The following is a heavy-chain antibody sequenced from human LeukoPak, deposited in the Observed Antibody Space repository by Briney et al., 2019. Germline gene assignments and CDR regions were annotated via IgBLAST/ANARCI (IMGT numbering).Heavy chain of an antibody. Sequence: GSLRLSCAASGFSFSTYAMNWVRQAPGKGLEWVSTISVSGDSTFYADSVQGRFTISRDTSKNSLSLHMNSLRAEDTAVYFCARRGGRNGWGDFDYWGQGTLVTVSS. CDR1: GFSFSTYA. CDR2: ISVSGDST. D-gene: IGHD3-10*01. V-gene: IGHV3-23*01. CDR3: ARRGGRNGWGDFDY. J-gene: IGHJ4*02.